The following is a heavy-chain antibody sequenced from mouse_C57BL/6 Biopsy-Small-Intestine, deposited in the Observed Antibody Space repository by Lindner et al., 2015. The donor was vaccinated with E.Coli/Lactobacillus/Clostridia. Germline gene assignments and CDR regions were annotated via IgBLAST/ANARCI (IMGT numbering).Heavy chain of an antibody. CDR2: INPYNGDT. D-gene: IGHD2-1*01. Sequence: VQLQESGPELVKPGASVKISCKAPGYSFTGYFMNWVKQSHGKSLEWIGRINPYNGDTFYNQKFKGKATLTVDKSSSTAHMELRSLTSEDSAVYYCARGSYGNSNGYAMDYWGQGTSVTVSS. CDR3: ARGSYGNSNGYAMDY. CDR1: GYSFTGYF. V-gene: IGHV1-20*01. J-gene: IGHJ4*01.